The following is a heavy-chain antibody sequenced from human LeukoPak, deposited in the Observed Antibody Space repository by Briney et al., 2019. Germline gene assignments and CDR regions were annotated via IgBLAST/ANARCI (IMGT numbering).Heavy chain of an antibody. V-gene: IGHV4-38-2*02. CDR3: ARHHFDYPDYFDY. D-gene: IGHD3-9*01. CDR1: GYSISSGYY. J-gene: IGHJ4*02. Sequence: SETLSLTCTVSGYSISSGYYWGWIRQPPGKGLEWIGSIYHSGSTNYNPSLKSRVTISVDTSKNQFSLKLSSVTAADTAVYYCARHHFDYPDYFDYWGQGTLVTVSS. CDR2: IYHSGST.